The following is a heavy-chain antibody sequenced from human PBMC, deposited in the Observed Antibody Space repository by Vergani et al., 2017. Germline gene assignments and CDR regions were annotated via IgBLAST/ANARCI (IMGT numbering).Heavy chain of an antibody. CDR1: GFTFSSYG. J-gene: IGHJ4*02. V-gene: IGHV3-30*02. CDR2: IRYDGNNK. Sequence: QVQLVESGGGVVQPGGSLRLSCAASGFTFSSYGMHWVRKAPGKGLEWVAVIRYDGNNKYYADAVKGRFTISRDNSKNTLYLQMNSLGAEDTAVYYCAKDDGGYYGYVCRRDRGHCFDYWGQGTLVAVSS. D-gene: IGHD3-16*01. CDR3: AKDDGGYYGYVCRRDRGHCFDY.